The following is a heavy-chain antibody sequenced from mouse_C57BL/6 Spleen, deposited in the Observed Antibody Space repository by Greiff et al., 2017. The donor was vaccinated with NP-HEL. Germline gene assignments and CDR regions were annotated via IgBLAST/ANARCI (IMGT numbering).Heavy chain of an antibody. V-gene: IGHV1-82*01. D-gene: IGHD3-3*01. CDR1: GYAFSSSW. Sequence: QVQLQQSGPELVKPGASVKISCKASGYAFSSSWMNWVKQRPGKGLEWIGRIYPGDGDTNYNGKFKGKATLNADKSHSTAYMQLSSLTSEDSAVYFCARGGPRYYFDYWGQGTTLTVSS. CDR2: IYPGDGDT. CDR3: ARGGPRYYFDY. J-gene: IGHJ2*01.